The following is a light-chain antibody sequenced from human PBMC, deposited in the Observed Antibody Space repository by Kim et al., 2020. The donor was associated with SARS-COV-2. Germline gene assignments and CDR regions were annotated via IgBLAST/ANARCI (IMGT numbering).Light chain of an antibody. CDR1: ALSKQY. V-gene: IGLV3-25*03. Sequence: SVSPGQTARITCAGDALSKQYVNWYQQKPGQAPVLVIYKDKERPSGIPERFSGSTSGTTVTLTISGVRAEDEADYYCQSADNSVVVFGGGTQLTVL. J-gene: IGLJ2*01. CDR3: QSADNSVVV. CDR2: KDK.